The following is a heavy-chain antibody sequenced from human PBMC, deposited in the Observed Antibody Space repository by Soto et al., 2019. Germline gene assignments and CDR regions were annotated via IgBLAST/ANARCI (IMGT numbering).Heavy chain of an antibody. CDR3: ARWVVEQGYYFDY. D-gene: IGHD3-16*02. J-gene: IGHJ4*02. CDR2: IIPIFGTA. Sequence: QVQLVQSGAEVKKPGSSVKVSCKASGGTFSSYAISWVXXXPXQGLEWMGGIIPIFGTANYAQKFQGRVTITADESTSTAYMELSSLRSEDTAVYYCARWVVEQGYYFDYWGQGTLVTVSS. V-gene: IGHV1-69*01. CDR1: GGTFSSYA.